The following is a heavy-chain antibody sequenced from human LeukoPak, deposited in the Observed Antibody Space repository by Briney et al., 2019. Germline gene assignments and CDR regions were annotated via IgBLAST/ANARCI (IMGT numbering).Heavy chain of an antibody. CDR1: GYTFTSYG. Sequence: ASVKVSCKASGYTFTSYGISWVRQAPGQGLEWMGIVNPSGGSTTYAQKFQGRVTMTRDMSTSTVYMELSSLRSEDTAVYYCARMYCSGGSCYLDYWGQGTLVTVSS. V-gene: IGHV1-46*01. CDR2: VNPSGGST. CDR3: ARMYCSGGSCYLDY. J-gene: IGHJ4*02. D-gene: IGHD2-15*01.